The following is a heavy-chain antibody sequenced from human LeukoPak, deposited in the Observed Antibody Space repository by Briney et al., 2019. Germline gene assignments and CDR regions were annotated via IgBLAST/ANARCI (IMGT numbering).Heavy chain of an antibody. CDR3: ARGSPSITMVRGVIWNYYYMDV. CDR1: GGTFSSYA. V-gene: IGHV1-69*06. J-gene: IGHJ6*03. D-gene: IGHD3-10*01. CDR2: IIPIFGTA. Sequence: SVKVSCKASGGTFSSYAISWVRQAPGQGLEWMGGIIPIFGTANYAQKFQDRVTITADKSTSTAYMELSSLRSEDTAVYYCARGSPSITMVRGVIWNYYYMDVWGKGTTVTISS.